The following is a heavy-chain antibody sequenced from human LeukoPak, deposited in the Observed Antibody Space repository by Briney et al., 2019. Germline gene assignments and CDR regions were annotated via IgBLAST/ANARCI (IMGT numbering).Heavy chain of an antibody. J-gene: IGHJ5*02. V-gene: IGHV3-30-3*01. CDR2: ISYDGSSK. CDR1: GFTFSSYA. D-gene: IGHD3-10*01. Sequence: QPGGSLRLSCAASGFTFSSYAMHWVRQAPGKGLEWVAVISYDGSSKNYADSVKGRFTISRDNSENTLYLQMSSLKTDDSAVYDCARNPAAWFGELSSWFDTWGQGTLVTVSS. CDR3: ARNPAAWFGELSSWFDT.